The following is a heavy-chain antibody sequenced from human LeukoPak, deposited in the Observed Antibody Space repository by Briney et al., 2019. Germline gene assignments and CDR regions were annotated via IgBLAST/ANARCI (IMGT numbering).Heavy chain of an antibody. CDR1: GGTISSYA. V-gene: IGHV1-69*05. CDR2: IIPIFGTA. D-gene: IGHD6-13*01. Sequence: GSSVKVSCKASGGTISSYAISWVRQAPGQGLEWMGRIIPIFGTANYAQKFQGRVTITTDESTSTAYMELSSLGSEDTAVYYCARGVSLGSSSWYMRYYYYYMDVWGKGTTVTVSS. CDR3: ARGVSLGSSSWYMRYYYYYMDV. J-gene: IGHJ6*03.